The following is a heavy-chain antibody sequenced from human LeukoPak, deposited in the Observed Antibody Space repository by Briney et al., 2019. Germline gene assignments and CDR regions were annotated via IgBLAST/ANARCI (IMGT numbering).Heavy chain of an antibody. CDR2: ISAYNGST. V-gene: IGHV1-18*01. CDR1: GYTFTSYG. D-gene: IGHD3-9*01. Sequence: ASVKVSCKASGYTFTSYGISWVRQAPGQGLEWMGWISAYNGSTNYAQKLQGRVTMTTDTSTSTAYMELRSLRSDDTAVYYCARWDDILTGQPSNYWGQGTLVTVSS. CDR3: ARWDDILTGQPSNY. J-gene: IGHJ4*01.